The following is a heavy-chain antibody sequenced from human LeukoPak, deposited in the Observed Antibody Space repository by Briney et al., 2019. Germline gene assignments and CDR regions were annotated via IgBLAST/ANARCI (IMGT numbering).Heavy chain of an antibody. D-gene: IGHD1-26*01. CDR1: GGSISSGGYY. CDR2: IYHSGST. Sequence: PSQTLSLTCTVSGGSISSGGYYWSWIRQPPGKGLEWIGYIYHSGSTYYNPSLKSRVTISVDRSKNQFSLKLSSVTAADTAVCYCARDLSGSYYYYYYMDVWGKGTTVTVSS. J-gene: IGHJ6*03. CDR3: ARDLSGSYYYYYYMDV. V-gene: IGHV4-30-2*01.